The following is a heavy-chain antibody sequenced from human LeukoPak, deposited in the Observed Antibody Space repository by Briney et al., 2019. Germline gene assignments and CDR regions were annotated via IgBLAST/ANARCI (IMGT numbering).Heavy chain of an antibody. CDR1: RYTLTELS. V-gene: IGHV1-24*01. D-gene: IGHD6-19*01. CDR3: ATAPAVYSSGWYAGY. Sequence: GASVKVSCKVSRYTLTELSMHWVRQAPGKGLEWMGGFDPEDGETIYAQKFQGRVTMTEDTSTDTAYMELSSLRSEDTAVYYCATAPAVYSSGWYAGYWGQGTLVTVSS. CDR2: FDPEDGET. J-gene: IGHJ4*02.